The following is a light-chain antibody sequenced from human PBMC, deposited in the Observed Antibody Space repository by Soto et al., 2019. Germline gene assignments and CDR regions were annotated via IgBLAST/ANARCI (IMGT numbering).Light chain of an antibody. V-gene: IGLV1-40*01. CDR1: SSNIGAGYE. CDR2: GNT. CDR3: QSYDSSLSDSYV. Sequence: QSVLTQPPSLSVAPGQRVTISCTGSSSNIGAGYEVHWYQHLPGKAPKLLIYGNTNRPSGVPDRFSGSKSGTSASLAITGLQAEDEADYYCQSYDSSLSDSYVFAGGTKLTVL. J-gene: IGLJ1*01.